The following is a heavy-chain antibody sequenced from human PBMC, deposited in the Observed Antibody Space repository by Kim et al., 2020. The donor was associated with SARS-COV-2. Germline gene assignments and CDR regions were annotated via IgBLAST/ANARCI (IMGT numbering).Heavy chain of an antibody. CDR1: GFTFNKYA. CDR2: ISVSGGRT. Sequence: GGSLRLSCAASGFTFNKYAMNWVRQAPGKGLEWVSTISVSGGRTYYADSVKGRFTVSRDISKNTLYLQMNGLGAGDTAIYYCAKERALDSGYDYWVQGT. CDR3: AKERALDSGYDY. D-gene: IGHD5-12*01. V-gene: IGHV3-23*01. J-gene: IGHJ4*02.